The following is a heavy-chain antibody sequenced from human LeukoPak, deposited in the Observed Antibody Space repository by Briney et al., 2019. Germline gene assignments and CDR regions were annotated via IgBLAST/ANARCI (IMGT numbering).Heavy chain of an antibody. CDR2: IIPILGIA. V-gene: IGHV1-69*04. CDR1: GGTFSSYA. D-gene: IGHD3-22*01. J-gene: IGHJ4*02. CDR3: AREGSDYYDSSGYYLTGPYFDY. Sequence: GASVKVSCKASGGTFSSYAISWVRQAPGQGLEWMGRIIPILGIANYAQKFQGRVTITADTSTSTAYMELRSLRSDDTAVYYCAREGSDYYDSSGYYLTGPYFDYWGQGTLVTVSS.